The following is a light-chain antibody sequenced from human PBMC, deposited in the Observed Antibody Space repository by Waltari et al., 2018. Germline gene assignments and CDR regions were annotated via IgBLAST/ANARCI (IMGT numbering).Light chain of an antibody. CDR3: VAWDDSLSATV. Sequence: QRVTISCSGSSSTIGSNYVYWYQHLPGTAPKLLIYRNDQRPSGVPDRFSGSKSGTSASLAISELRSEDEADYYCVAWDDSLSATVFGGGTKLTVL. V-gene: IGLV1-47*01. CDR1: SSTIGSNY. CDR2: RND. J-gene: IGLJ3*02.